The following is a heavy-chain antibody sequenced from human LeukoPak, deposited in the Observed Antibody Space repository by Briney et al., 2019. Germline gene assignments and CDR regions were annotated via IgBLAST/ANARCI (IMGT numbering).Heavy chain of an antibody. Sequence: QPGGSLRLSCAASGFTFSSYSMNWVRQAPGKGLEWVSAISGSGGSTYYADSVKGRFTISRDNSKNTMYLQMNSLRAEDTAVYYCADLHDSSGYHTRGYWGQGTLVTVSS. V-gene: IGHV3-23*01. CDR3: ADLHDSSGYHTRGY. D-gene: IGHD3-22*01. CDR2: ISGSGGST. CDR1: GFTFSSYS. J-gene: IGHJ4*02.